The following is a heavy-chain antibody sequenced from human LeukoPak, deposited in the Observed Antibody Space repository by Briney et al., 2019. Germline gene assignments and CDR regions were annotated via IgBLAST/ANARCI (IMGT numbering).Heavy chain of an antibody. V-gene: IGHV1-18*01. J-gene: IGHJ4*02. Sequence: ASVKVSCKASGYTFTSYGISRVRQAPGQGLEWMGWISAYNGNTNYAQKLQGRVTMTTDTSTSTAYMELRSLRSDDTAVYYCARDVSVGGAMLFDYWGQGTLVTVSS. CDR1: GYTFTSYG. CDR2: ISAYNGNT. D-gene: IGHD3-16*01. CDR3: ARDVSVGGAMLFDY.